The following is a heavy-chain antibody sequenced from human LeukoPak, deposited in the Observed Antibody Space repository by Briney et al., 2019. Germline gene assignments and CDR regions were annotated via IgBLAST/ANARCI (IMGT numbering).Heavy chain of an antibody. Sequence: PGGSLRLSCAASGFTFSSYAMSWVRQAPGKGLEWVSAISGSGGSTYYADSVKGRFTISRDNSKNTLYLQMNSLRAEDTAVYYCAKRLYGSGSYYPLDYYYGMDVWGQGTTVTVSS. J-gene: IGHJ6*02. D-gene: IGHD3-10*01. CDR2: ISGSGGST. V-gene: IGHV3-23*01. CDR1: GFTFSSYA. CDR3: AKRLYGSGSYYPLDYYYGMDV.